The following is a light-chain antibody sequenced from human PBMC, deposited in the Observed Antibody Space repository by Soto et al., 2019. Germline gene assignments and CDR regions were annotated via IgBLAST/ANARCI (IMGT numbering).Light chain of an antibody. CDR1: QDVSYS. Sequence: DIQMTQSPSSLSASVGDRVTITCQASQDVSYSLNWYQQKPGKAPALLIYDASILETGVPSRFSGSGSGTDFTFTISSLQPEDFATYYCQQYDNLPLTFGPGTKVDFK. CDR3: QQYDNLPLT. CDR2: DAS. V-gene: IGKV1-33*01. J-gene: IGKJ3*01.